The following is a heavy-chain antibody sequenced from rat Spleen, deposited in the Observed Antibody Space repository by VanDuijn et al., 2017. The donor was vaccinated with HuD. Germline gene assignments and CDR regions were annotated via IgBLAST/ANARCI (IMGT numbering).Heavy chain of an antibody. CDR2: ISPSGGST. J-gene: IGHJ2*01. Sequence: EVQLVESGGGLVQPGRSLKLSCAASGFTFSNYDMAWVRQAPTKGLEWVASISPSGGSTYYRDSVKGRFTVSRDNAKSTLYLQMDSLRSEDTATYYCSRQGWLYDYWGQGVMVTVSS. V-gene: IGHV5S23*01. CDR3: SRQGWLYDY. CDR1: GFTFSNYD. D-gene: IGHD1-12*03.